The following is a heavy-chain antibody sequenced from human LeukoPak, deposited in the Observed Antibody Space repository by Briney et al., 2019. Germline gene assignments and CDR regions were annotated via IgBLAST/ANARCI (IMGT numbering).Heavy chain of an antibody. Sequence: PSETLSLTCTVSGGSISGYYWSWIRQPPGKGLEWIGYIYYSGSTNYNPSLKSRVTISVDTSKNQFSLKLSSVTAADTAVYYCARERGGLYFDYWGQGTLVTVSS. V-gene: IGHV4-59*01. D-gene: IGHD3-16*01. CDR3: ARERGGLYFDY. CDR2: IYYSGST. J-gene: IGHJ4*02. CDR1: GGSISGYY.